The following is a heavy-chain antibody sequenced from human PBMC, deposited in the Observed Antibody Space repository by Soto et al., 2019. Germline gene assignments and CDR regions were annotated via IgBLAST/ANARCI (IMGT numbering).Heavy chain of an antibody. CDR3: AKGVIDRGANA. V-gene: IGHV3-23*01. J-gene: IGHJ5*02. D-gene: IGHD2-8*01. CDR2: ITSSGEQT. Sequence: GSLRLSCAASGFNFRNFPMTWVRQVPGQGLEYVSSITSSGEQTFYADSVKGRFSISRDNSKGILHLQMNSLRAEDTAIYHCAKGVIDRGANAWGQGTVVTAPQ. CDR1: GFNFRNFP.